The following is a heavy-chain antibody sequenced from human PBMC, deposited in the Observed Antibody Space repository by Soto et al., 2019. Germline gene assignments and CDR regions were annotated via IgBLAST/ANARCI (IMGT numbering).Heavy chain of an antibody. Sequence: QVQLVESGGGVVQPGRSLRLSCAASGFTFSSYAMHWVRQAPGKGLEWVAVISYDGSNKYYADSVKGRFTIPRDNSNNTLYLRMSGLRAEDTAVYYCARQVAVVTDWSFDLWGRGTLVTVSS. D-gene: IGHD2-15*01. CDR1: GFTFSSYA. CDR2: ISYDGSNK. J-gene: IGHJ2*01. V-gene: IGHV3-30-3*01. CDR3: ARQVAVVTDWSFDL.